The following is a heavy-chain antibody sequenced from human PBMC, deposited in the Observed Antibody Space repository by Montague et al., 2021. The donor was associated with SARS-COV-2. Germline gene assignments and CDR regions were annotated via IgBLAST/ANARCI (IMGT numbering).Heavy chain of an antibody. J-gene: IGHJ4*02. V-gene: IGHV3-23*01. D-gene: IGHD3-10*01. Sequence: SLRLSCAASGFTFSDYAMNWVRQAPGKGLEWVARISRDGGTAYYAESVLGRFTISRDNSKNTVLLQMDSLRAEDTAVYYCARDSSSGGLLSESVLDIWGQGTLVTVSS. CDR1: GFTFSDYA. CDR2: ISRDGGTA. CDR3: ARDSSSGGLLSESVLDI.